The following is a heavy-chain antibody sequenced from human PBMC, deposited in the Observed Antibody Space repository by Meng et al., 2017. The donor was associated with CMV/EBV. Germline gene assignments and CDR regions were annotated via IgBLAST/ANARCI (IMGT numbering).Heavy chain of an antibody. J-gene: IGHJ4*02. CDR1: GYTFSSYF. CDR3: AKDESNGYTDY. D-gene: IGHD5-18*01. Sequence: SYTASGYTFSSYFMRWIRQAPGQRLEWMGWVNPNNRDTKYAERFQGRVTMTRDTSTNTVYMELDSLRFVDTAIYYCAKDESNGYTDYWGPGTLVTVSS. CDR2: VNPNNRDT. V-gene: IGHV1-2*02.